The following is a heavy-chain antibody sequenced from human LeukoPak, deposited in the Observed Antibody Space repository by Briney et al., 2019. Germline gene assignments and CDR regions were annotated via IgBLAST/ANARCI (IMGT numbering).Heavy chain of an antibody. CDR2: ISASGVYT. CDR1: GFTVSSNY. J-gene: IGHJ4*02. D-gene: IGHD1-14*01. V-gene: IGHV3-53*01. CDR3: ARDPPRRYDY. Sequence: GGSLRLSCAASGFTVSSNYMSWVRQAPGKGLEWVSGISASGVYTYYADSVKGRFTVSRDNAKNSLYLQMNSLRAEDTAVYYCARDPPRRYDYWGQGTLVTVSS.